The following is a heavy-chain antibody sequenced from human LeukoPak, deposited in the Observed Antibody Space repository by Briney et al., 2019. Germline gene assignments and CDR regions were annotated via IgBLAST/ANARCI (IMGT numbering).Heavy chain of an antibody. CDR1: GYSFTDYY. CDR2: IYPKSGGT. J-gene: IGHJ3*02. CDR3: VRDRIQPHGGYAFDI. D-gene: IGHD5-18*01. Sequence: ASVKVSCKASGYSFTDYYMHWVRQAPGQGLEWMGWIYPKSGGTSFAHQFQGRVTLTRDTSINTIYMDLSGLQSDDTAVYYCVRDRIQPHGGYAFDIWGQGTMVTVSS. V-gene: IGHV1-2*02.